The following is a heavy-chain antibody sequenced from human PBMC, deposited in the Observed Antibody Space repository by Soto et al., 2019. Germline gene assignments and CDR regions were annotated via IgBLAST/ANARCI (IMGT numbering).Heavy chain of an antibody. D-gene: IGHD3-3*01. CDR2: IYWDDDK. Sequence: QITLKESGPTLVKPTQTLTLTCTFSGFSLSTSGVGVGWIRQPPGKALEWLALIYWDDDKRYSPSLKSRLPISKYTSNNLVVLTLTNVDPVDTATYYCVLGYYDVSFDIWGQGTVVTVSS. V-gene: IGHV2-5*02. CDR1: GFSLSTSGVG. J-gene: IGHJ3*02. CDR3: VLGYYDVSFDI.